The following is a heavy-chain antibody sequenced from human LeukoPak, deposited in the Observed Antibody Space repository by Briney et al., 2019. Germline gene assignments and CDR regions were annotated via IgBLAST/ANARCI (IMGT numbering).Heavy chain of an antibody. V-gene: IGHV1-69*01. Sequence: VKVSCKASGGTFSSYAISWVRQAPGQGLEWMGGIIPIFGTANYAQKFQGRVTITADESTSTAYMELSSLRSEDTAVYYCARDLSRYSGSYSEPYDIWGQGTMVTVSS. CDR3: ARDLSRYSGSYSEPYDI. CDR2: IIPIFGTA. D-gene: IGHD1-26*01. CDR1: GGTFSSYA. J-gene: IGHJ3*02.